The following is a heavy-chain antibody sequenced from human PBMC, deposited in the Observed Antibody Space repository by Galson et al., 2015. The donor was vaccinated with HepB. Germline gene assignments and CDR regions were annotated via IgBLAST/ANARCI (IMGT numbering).Heavy chain of an antibody. Sequence: SLRLSCAASGFRLTDYAMNWVRRAPGKRLEWAAYISSDSTTIHYADSVKGRFTISRDNAKNSVFLQMNSLRGEDTAVYYCVRDRGSGFGGNDVPSFDYWGRGSLVTVSP. CDR3: VRDRGSGFGGNDVPSFDY. CDR1: GFRLTDYA. V-gene: IGHV3-48*01. J-gene: IGHJ4*02. CDR2: ISSDSTTI. D-gene: IGHD5-12*01.